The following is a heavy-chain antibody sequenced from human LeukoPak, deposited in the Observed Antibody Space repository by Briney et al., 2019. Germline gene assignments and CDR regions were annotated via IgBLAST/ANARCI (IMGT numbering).Heavy chain of an antibody. J-gene: IGHJ5*02. CDR1: GYSFTSYW. CDR2: IYPGDSDT. V-gene: IGHV5-51*01. D-gene: IGHD3-3*01. CDR3: ARQNSPYYDFWSGYPLGLDP. Sequence: GESLKISCKGSGYSFTSYWIGWVRQMPGKGLEWMGIIYPGDSDTRYSPSFQGQVTISADKSISTAYLQWSSLKASDTAMYYRARQNSPYYDFWSGYPLGLDPWGQGTLVTVSS.